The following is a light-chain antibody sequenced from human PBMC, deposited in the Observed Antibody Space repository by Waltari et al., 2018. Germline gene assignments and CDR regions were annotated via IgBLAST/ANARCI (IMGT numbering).Light chain of an antibody. CDR1: QNIGRY. Sequence: DIQMTQSPSSLSASVGDRVTITCRAVQNIGRYVKWYQQKPGKAPQVLISAASSLQSGVPPRFSGSGSGTDFTLTISSLQPEDFATYYCQQSDSAPWTFGQGTKVEVK. CDR3: QQSDSAPWT. J-gene: IGKJ1*01. CDR2: AAS. V-gene: IGKV1-39*01.